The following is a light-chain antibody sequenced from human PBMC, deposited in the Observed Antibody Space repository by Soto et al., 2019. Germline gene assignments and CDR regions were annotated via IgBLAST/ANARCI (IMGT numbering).Light chain of an antibody. CDR1: QSISSW. CDR3: RDFNSYPLT. Sequence: DIQMTQSPSTLSASVGDRVTITCRASQSISSWLAWYQQKPGKAPKLLIHEASNLESGVSSRFSGSGSGTEFTLTISSLQPDDFATYYCRDFNSYPLTFGQGKRLEIK. J-gene: IGKJ5*01. CDR2: EAS. V-gene: IGKV1-5*03.